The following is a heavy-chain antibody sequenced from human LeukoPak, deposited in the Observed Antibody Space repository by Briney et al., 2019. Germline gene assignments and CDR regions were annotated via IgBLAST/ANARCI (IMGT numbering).Heavy chain of an antibody. CDR3: ARDLSSWPYYDILTGFLGGAFDI. V-gene: IGHV3-48*03. J-gene: IGHJ3*02. CDR2: ISSSGSTI. D-gene: IGHD3-9*01. CDR1: GFTFSSYE. Sequence: GGSLRLSCAASGFTFSSYEMNWVRQAPGKGLEWVSYISSSGSTIYYADSVKGRFTISRDNAKNSLYLQMNSLRAEDTALYYCARDLSSWPYYDILTGFLGGAFDIWGQGTMVTVSS.